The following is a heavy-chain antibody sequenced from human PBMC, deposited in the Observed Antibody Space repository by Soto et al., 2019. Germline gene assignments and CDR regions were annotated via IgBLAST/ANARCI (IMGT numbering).Heavy chain of an antibody. CDR3: ARAPTTAGTVNWFDP. CDR2: VYTSGYS. CDR1: GGSISSDY. J-gene: IGHJ5*02. V-gene: IGHV4-4*07. Sequence: VQLQESGPGLVKPSETLSLICTVSGGSISSDYLSWIRQPAGKGLEWIGRVYTSGYSNSNPSLKSRVTMSVDTSKQQFSLNRSSVTAADTAVYYCARAPTTAGTVNWFDPWGQGTLVTVSS. D-gene: IGHD6-13*01.